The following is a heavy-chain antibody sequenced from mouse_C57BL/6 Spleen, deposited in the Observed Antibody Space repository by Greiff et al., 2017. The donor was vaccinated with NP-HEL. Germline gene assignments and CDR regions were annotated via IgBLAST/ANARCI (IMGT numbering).Heavy chain of an antibody. CDR2: IYPGSGST. CDR1: GYTFTSYW. CDR3: ARWGTTVVARDYFDY. D-gene: IGHD1-1*01. Sequence: QVQLQRPGAELVKPGASVKMSCKASGYTFTSYWITWVKQRPGQGLEWIGDIYPGSGSTNYNEKFTSKATLTVDTSSSTAYRQLSSLTSEDSAVYYCARWGTTVVARDYFDYWGQGTTLTVSS. J-gene: IGHJ2*01. V-gene: IGHV1-55*01.